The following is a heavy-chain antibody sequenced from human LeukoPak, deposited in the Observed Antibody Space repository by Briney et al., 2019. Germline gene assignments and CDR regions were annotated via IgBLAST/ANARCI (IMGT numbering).Heavy chain of an antibody. J-gene: IGHJ5*02. D-gene: IGHD1-7*01. CDR3: ARGGELLDAKFDP. CDR2: IYYSGST. V-gene: IGHV4-39*07. CDR1: GGSISSRSYY. Sequence: SETLSLTCTVSGGSISSRSYYWGWIRQSPGKGLEWIGSIYYSGSTYYNPSLKSRVTISVDTSKNQFSLKLSSVTAADTAVYYCARGGELLDAKFDPWGQGTLVTVSS.